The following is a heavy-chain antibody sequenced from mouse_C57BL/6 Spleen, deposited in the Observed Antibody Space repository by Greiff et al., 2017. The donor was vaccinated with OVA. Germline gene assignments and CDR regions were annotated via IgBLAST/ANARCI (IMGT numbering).Heavy chain of an antibody. J-gene: IGHJ2*01. CDR2: IYPRSGNT. V-gene: IGHV1-81*01. CDR3: ARYLPQTPAFDC. Sequence: QVQLQQSGAELARPGASVKLSCKASGYTFTSYGISWVKQRTGQGLEWIGEIYPRSGNTYYNEKFKGKATLTADKSSSTAYMELRSLTSEDSAVDFCARYLPQTPAFDCWGQGTTLTVSA. D-gene: IGHD5-1*01. CDR1: GYTFTSYG.